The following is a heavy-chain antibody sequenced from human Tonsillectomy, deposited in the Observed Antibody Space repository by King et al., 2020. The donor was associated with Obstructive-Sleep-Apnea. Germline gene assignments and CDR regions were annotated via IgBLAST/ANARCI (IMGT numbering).Heavy chain of an antibody. CDR3: ARQDNSLSYWFAP. CDR2: IGPSDSYT. CDR1: GYRFTSYW. J-gene: IGHJ5*02. D-gene: IGHD2/OR15-2a*01. Sequence: QLVQSGAEVKKPGESLRISCKGSGYRFTSYWISWVRQMPGKGLEWMGRIGPSDSYTNYSPPFQGHVTISADKSIITAYLQWSSLKASDTAIYYCARQDNSLSYWFAPWGQGTLVTVSS. V-gene: IGHV5-10-1*01.